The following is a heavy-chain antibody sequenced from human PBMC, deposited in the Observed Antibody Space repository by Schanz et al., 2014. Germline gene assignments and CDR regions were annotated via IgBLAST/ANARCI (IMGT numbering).Heavy chain of an antibody. D-gene: IGHD3-10*01. V-gene: IGHV3-23*01. J-gene: IGHJ3*02. CDR3: AKGRFGELSAFDI. CDR2: ISGSGGST. Sequence: EVQLLESGGGLVQPGGSLRLSCASSGFSFTTYAMSWVRRAPGKGLEWVSAISGSGGSTYYADSVKGRFTISRDNSKNALYLQMKSLRGEDTAVYYCAKGRFGELSAFDIWGQGTIVTVSS. CDR1: GFSFTTYA.